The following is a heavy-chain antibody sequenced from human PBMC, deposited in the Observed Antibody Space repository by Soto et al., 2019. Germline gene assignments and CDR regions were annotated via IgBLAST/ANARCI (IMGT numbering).Heavy chain of an antibody. V-gene: IGHV1-69*13. CDR2: IIPIFGTA. CDR1: GGTFSSYA. Sequence: ASVKVSCKASGGTFSSYAISWVRPAPGQGLEWMGGIIPIFGTANYAQKFQVRVTITADESTSTDYMELSSLRSEDTAVYYCERECTNGRCIPIDYGMDVWGQGTTVTVSS. D-gene: IGHD2-8*01. CDR3: ERECTNGRCIPIDYGMDV. J-gene: IGHJ6*02.